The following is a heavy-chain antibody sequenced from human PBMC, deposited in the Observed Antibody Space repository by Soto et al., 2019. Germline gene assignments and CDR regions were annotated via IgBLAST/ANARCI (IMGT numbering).Heavy chain of an antibody. J-gene: IGHJ4*02. Sequence: SETLSLTCTVSGGSISSGGYYWSWIRQHPGKGLEWIGYIYYSGSTYYNQSLKSRVTISVDTSKKQFSLKLSSVTAAVTAVYYCAITTAYYDFWSGYELGSARDRYYFDYWGQGTLVTVSS. D-gene: IGHD3-3*01. CDR3: AITTAYYDFWSGYELGSARDRYYFDY. V-gene: IGHV4-31*03. CDR1: GGSISSGGYY. CDR2: IYYSGST.